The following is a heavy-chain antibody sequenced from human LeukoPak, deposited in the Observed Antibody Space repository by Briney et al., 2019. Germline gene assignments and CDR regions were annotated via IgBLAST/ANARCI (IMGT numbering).Heavy chain of an antibody. D-gene: IGHD3-22*01. Sequence: SETLSLTCTASGGSISSSSYYWGWIRQPPGKGLEWIGSIYYSGSTYYNPSLKSRVTISVDTSKNQFSLKLSSVTAADTAVYYCARHPTPLRYYYDSSGYYYFDYWGQGTLVTVSS. CDR1: GGSISSSSYY. J-gene: IGHJ4*02. CDR2: IYYSGST. V-gene: IGHV4-39*01. CDR3: ARHPTPLRYYYDSSGYYYFDY.